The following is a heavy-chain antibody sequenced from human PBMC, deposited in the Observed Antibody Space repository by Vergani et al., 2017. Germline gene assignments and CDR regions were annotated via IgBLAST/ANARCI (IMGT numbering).Heavy chain of an antibody. D-gene: IGHD2-2*01. CDR1: GYTFTSYG. J-gene: IGHJ6*02. Sequence: QVQLVQSGAEVKKPGASVKVSCKASGYTFTSYGISWVRQAPGQGLEWMGWISGYNGNTNYAQKLQGIVTMTTDTSTSTAYMELRSLRSDDTAVYYCARDPDIVVVPAAPYYYYYYGMDVWGQGTTVTVSS. CDR2: ISGYNGNT. CDR3: ARDPDIVVVPAAPYYYYYYGMDV. V-gene: IGHV1-18*04.